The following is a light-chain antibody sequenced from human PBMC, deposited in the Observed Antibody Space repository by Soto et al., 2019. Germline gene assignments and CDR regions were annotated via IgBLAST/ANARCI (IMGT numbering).Light chain of an antibody. CDR2: GAS. J-gene: IGKJ2*01. V-gene: IGKV3-20*01. Sequence: EIVLTQSPGTLSLSPGELATLSCRASQSVSSSYLAWYQQKPGQAPRLLIYGASSRATGIPDRFSGSGYGTDFTLTISRLEPDDFAVYYCQQYGSSPMYTFGQGTKLEIK. CDR1: QSVSSSY. CDR3: QQYGSSPMYT.